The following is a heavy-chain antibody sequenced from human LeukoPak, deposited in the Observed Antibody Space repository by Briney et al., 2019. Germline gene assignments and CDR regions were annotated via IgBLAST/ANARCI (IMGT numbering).Heavy chain of an antibody. V-gene: IGHV3-9*01. Sequence: GGSLGLSCAASGFTFDDYAMHWVRQAPGKGLEWVSGINWNSGGIGYADSVKGRFTISRDNAKNSLYLQMNSLRAEDTALYYCAKGSLDSYGLFDCWGQGTLVTVSS. CDR3: AKGSLDSYGLFDC. J-gene: IGHJ4*02. CDR2: INWNSGGI. D-gene: IGHD5-18*01. CDR1: GFTFDDYA.